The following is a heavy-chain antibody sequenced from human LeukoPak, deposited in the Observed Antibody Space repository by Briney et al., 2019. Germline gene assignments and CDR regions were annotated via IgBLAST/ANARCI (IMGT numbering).Heavy chain of an antibody. CDR3: ARASGYSSGHFDY. CDR2: IYYSGST. J-gene: IGHJ4*02. V-gene: IGHV4-59*12. Sequence: PSETLSLTCTVSGGSISSYYWSWIRQPPGKGLEWIGYIYYSGSTYYNPSLKSRVTISVDTSKNQFSLKLSSVTAADTAVYYCARASGYSSGHFDYWGQGTLVTVSS. D-gene: IGHD6-19*01. CDR1: GGSISSYY.